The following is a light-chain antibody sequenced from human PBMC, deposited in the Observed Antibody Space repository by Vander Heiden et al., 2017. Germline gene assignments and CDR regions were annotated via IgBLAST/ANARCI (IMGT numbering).Light chain of an antibody. Sequence: SYVLTQPPSVSVAPGQTARITCWGNNIGSKSVHWYQQKPGQTPVLVIYYDSDRPSGIPERFSGSNSGNTATLTISRVEAGDEADYYCQGWDSSSDHWVFGGGTKLTVL. V-gene: IGLV3-21*04. J-gene: IGLJ3*02. CDR3: QGWDSSSDHWV. CDR2: YDS. CDR1: NIGSKS.